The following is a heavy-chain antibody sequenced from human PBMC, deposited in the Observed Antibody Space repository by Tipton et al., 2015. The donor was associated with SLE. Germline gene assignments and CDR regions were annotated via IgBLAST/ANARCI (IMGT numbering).Heavy chain of an antibody. Sequence: SLRLSCAASGFTFSSYGMHWVRQAPGKGLEWVAVIWYDGSNKYYADSVKGRFTISRDNSKNTLYLQMNSLRAEHTAVYYCATGRGFGDLRGAFDIWAQGTLVPFSS. D-gene: IGHD4-17*01. CDR1: GFTFSSYG. V-gene: IGHV3-33*08. CDR2: IWYDGSNK. J-gene: IGHJ3*02. CDR3: ATGRGFGDLRGAFDI.